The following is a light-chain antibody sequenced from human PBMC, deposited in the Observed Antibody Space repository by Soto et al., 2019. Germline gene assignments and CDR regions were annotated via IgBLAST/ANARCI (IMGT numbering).Light chain of an antibody. Sequence: EIVRTQSPGTLSLSPGETATLSCRASQSVSSNYVAWFHQKPCQAHRLLIYGASSRATGVPDRFSASGSGTDFTPTISRLEPEDFAVYYCQQYKSWPPITFGQGTRLEIK. J-gene: IGKJ5*01. V-gene: IGKV3-20*01. CDR3: QQYKSWPPIT. CDR2: GAS. CDR1: QSVSSNY.